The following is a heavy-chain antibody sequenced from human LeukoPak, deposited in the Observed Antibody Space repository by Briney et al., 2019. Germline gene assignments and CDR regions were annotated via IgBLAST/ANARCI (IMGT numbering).Heavy chain of an antibody. CDR3: ARDGHGNFWRARRTYYMDV. Sequence: GGSLRLSCAASGFSFSSYEMNWVRQAPGKGLEWVSYISSSGSTIYYADSVKGRFTISRDNAKNSLYLQMNSLRAEDTAVYYCARDGHGNFWRARRTYYMDVWGKGTTVTVSS. J-gene: IGHJ6*03. CDR2: ISSSGSTI. D-gene: IGHD3-3*01. V-gene: IGHV3-48*03. CDR1: GFSFSSYE.